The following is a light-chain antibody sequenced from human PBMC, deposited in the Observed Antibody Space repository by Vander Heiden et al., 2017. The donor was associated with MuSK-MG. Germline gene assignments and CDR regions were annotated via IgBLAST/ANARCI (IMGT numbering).Light chain of an antibody. CDR2: DVS. Sequence: QSALTQPASVSGSPGQSITVSCTGTSSDVGGHNLVSWYQQHPAKAPKLVVSDVSDRPSGVSNRFSGSKSGNTASLTISGLQTEDDADYHCVSYTSSDTWVFGGGTKVTVL. CDR3: VSYTSSDTWV. J-gene: IGLJ3*02. V-gene: IGLV2-14*01. CDR1: SSDVGGHNL.